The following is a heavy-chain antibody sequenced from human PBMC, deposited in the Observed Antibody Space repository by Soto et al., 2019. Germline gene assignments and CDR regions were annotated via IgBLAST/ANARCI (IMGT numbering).Heavy chain of an antibody. CDR3: ARDPDVEYSSSWYLGAFDI. D-gene: IGHD6-13*01. V-gene: IGHV3-33*08. Sequence: GGSLRLSCAASGFTFSSYGMHWVRQAPGKGLEWVAVIWYDGSNKYYADSVKGRFTISRDNSKNTLYLQMNSLRAEDTAVYYCARDPDVEYSSSWYLGAFDIWGQGTMVTVSS. CDR2: IWYDGSNK. J-gene: IGHJ3*02. CDR1: GFTFSSYG.